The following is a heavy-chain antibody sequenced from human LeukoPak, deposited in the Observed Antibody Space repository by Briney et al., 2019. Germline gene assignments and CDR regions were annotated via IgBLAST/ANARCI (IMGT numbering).Heavy chain of an antibody. CDR3: AKDRLGGPYFFHY. CDR1: GFTFSSYA. J-gene: IGHJ4*02. Sequence: GGSLRLSCASSGFTFSSYAMSWVRQAPGKGLEWVSTIGGTGVRTYYADSVEGRFTISRDNSKNTLYLQINSLRAEDTAVYFCAKDRLGGPYFFHYWGQGTLVTVSS. V-gene: IGHV3-23*01. D-gene: IGHD3-16*01. CDR2: IGGTGVRT.